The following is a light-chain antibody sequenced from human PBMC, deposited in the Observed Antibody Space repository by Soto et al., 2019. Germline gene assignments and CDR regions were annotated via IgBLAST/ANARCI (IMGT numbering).Light chain of an antibody. J-gene: IGKJ2*01. CDR1: QSVLYSSSNKNY. V-gene: IGKV4-1*01. CDR3: QQYYSLPVT. CDR2: WAS. Sequence: DIVMTQSPDSLAVSLGERATINCKSSQSVLYSSSNKNYLAWYQQKPGQPPKLLIYWASTRESGVPDRFSGSGSGTDFTLTISSLQAEDVAVYYCQQYYSLPVTFGQGTKLEIK.